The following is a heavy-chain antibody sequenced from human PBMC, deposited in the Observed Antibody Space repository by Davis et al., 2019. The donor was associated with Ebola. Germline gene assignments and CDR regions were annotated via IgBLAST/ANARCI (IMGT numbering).Heavy chain of an antibody. J-gene: IGHJ6*02. CDR1: GFTFSSYS. D-gene: IGHD4-17*01. V-gene: IGHV3-48*02. Sequence: GGSLRLSCAASGFTFSSYSMNWVRQAPGKGLEWVSYISISSSTIYYADSVKGRFTISRDNAKNSLYLQMNSLRDEDTAVYYCARGYGDYAVYYYYGMDVWGQGTTVTVSS. CDR2: ISISSSTI. CDR3: ARGYGDYAVYYYYGMDV.